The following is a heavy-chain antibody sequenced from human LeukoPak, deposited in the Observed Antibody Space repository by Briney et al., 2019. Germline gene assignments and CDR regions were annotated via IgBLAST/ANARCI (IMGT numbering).Heavy chain of an antibody. J-gene: IGHJ4*02. CDR1: GFTFSSHW. CDR3: ARVRYCDY. D-gene: IGHD1-14*01. CDR2: INFDGSST. Sequence: GGSLRLSCAASGFTFSSHWMHWVRKAPGKGLVWVSRINFDGSSTSYADSVKGRFTISRDNAKNTLYLQMNSLRAEDTAVYYCARVRYCDYWRQGTLVTVSS. V-gene: IGHV3-74*01.